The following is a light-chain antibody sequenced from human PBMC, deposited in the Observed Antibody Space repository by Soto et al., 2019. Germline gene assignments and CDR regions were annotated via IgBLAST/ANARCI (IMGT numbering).Light chain of an antibody. CDR1: RVNRQG. Sequence: SYELTQPPSVSVAPGQTATITCGGDRVNRQGVHWYQQKTGQAPVPVVFDNTDRPSGIPERFSGSRSGNTATLTISRVEDGDEADYYCQVWETSVGDAGVFGGGTKLTV. CDR2: DNT. V-gene: IGLV3-21*02. J-gene: IGLJ3*02. CDR3: QVWETSVGDAGV.